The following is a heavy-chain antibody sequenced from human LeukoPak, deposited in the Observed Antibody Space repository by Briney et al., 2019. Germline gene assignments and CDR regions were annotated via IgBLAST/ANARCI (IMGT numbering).Heavy chain of an antibody. CDR2: RDPNSGNT. CDR3: AREFRVVTPTQGDDY. Sequence: ASVKVSCKASGYSFTTYDINWVRQATGQGLEWMGWRDPNSGNTGYAQKFQGRVTMTRNTSISTAYMELSSLRSEDTAVYYCAREFRVVTPTQGDDYWGQGTLVTVSS. D-gene: IGHD2-21*02. CDR1: GYSFTTYD. J-gene: IGHJ4*02. V-gene: IGHV1-8*01.